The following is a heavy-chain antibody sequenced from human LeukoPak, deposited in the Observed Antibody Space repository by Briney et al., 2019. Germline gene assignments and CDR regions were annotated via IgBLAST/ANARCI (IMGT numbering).Heavy chain of an antibody. CDR3: AKEAVVAATDWFDP. J-gene: IGHJ5*02. CDR2: ISYDGSNK. V-gene: IGHV3-30-3*01. CDR1: GFTFSSYA. D-gene: IGHD2-15*01. Sequence: GRSLRLSCAASGFTFSSYAMHWVRQAPGKGLEWVAVISYDGSNKYHADSVKGRFTISRDNSKNTLYLQMNSLRAEDTAVYYCAKEAVVAATDWFDPWGQGTLVTVSS.